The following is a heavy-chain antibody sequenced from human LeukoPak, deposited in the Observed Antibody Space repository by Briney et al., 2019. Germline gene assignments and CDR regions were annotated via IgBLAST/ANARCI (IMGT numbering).Heavy chain of an antibody. CDR2: ISSSSSYI. V-gene: IGHV3-21*01. CDR3: ARVKIPSNWFDP. CDR1: GFTFSSYS. D-gene: IGHD2-2*02. J-gene: IGHJ5*02. Sequence: PGGSLRLSCAASGFTFSSYSMNWVRQAPGKGLEWVSSISSSSSYIYYADSVKGRFTISRDNAKNSLYLQMNSPRAEDTAVYYCARVKIPSNWFDPWGQGTLVTVSS.